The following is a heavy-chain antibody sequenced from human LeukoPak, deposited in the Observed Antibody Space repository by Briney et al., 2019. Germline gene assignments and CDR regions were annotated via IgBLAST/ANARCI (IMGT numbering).Heavy chain of an antibody. CDR1: GYSLSSGYY. D-gene: IGHD3-9*01. CDR2: TYHIGST. Sequence: PSQTLSLTSAVSGYSLSSGYYWGWTRPPPGKGLEWIGRTYHIGSTYYNPSLKSRVTISVDTSKNQFSLKLGAVTAADTAVYYCARGGYDILTGFDYWGQGTLVTVSS. V-gene: IGHV4-38-2*01. CDR3: ARGGYDILTGFDY. J-gene: IGHJ4*02.